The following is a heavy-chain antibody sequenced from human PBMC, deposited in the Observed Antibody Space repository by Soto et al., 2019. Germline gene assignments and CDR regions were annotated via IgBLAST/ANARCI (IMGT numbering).Heavy chain of an antibody. V-gene: IGHV3-23*01. Sequence: GGSLRLSCAASGFTFSSYAMSWVRQAPGKGLEWVSAISGSGGSTYYADSVKGRFTISRDNSKNTLYLQMNSLRAEDTAVYYCAKDRIGYCSSTSCYTVPYWFDPWGQGTLVTVYS. D-gene: IGHD2-2*02. CDR1: GFTFSSYA. J-gene: IGHJ5*02. CDR3: AKDRIGYCSSTSCYTVPYWFDP. CDR2: ISGSGGST.